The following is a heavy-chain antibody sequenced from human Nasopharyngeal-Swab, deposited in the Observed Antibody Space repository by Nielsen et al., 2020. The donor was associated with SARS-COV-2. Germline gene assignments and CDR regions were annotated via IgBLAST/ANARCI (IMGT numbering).Heavy chain of an antibody. J-gene: IGHJ3*02. V-gene: IGHV3-15*01. Sequence: VRQAPGKGLEWVGRIKSKTDGGTTDYAAPVKGRFAISRDDSKNTLYLQMNSLRAEDTAIYYCAGGSSGYSYAFDIWGQGTMVTVSS. D-gene: IGHD3-22*01. CDR2: IKSKTDGGTT. CDR3: AGGSSGYSYAFDI.